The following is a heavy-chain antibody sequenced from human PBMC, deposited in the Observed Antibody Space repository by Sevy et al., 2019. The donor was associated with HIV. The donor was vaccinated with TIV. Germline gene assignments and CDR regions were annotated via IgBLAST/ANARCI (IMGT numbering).Heavy chain of an antibody. Sequence: GGSLRLSCAASGFTSSNYAMSWVRQAPGKGLEWVSGLSGSGGSIYYADSVKGRFTISRDNSRNTLYLQMNSLRAEDTAVYYCAKDRIWELGDSFDVWGLGTMVTVSS. D-gene: IGHD1-26*01. CDR1: GFTSSNYA. J-gene: IGHJ3*01. V-gene: IGHV3-23*01. CDR2: LSGSGGSI. CDR3: AKDRIWELGDSFDV.